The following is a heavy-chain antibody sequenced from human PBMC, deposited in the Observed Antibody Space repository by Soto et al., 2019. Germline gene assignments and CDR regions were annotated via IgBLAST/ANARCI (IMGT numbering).Heavy chain of an antibody. V-gene: IGHV4-4*07. CDR3: ARGQRFSDWFDP. CDR1: VGARSGYD. CDR2: IYSSGST. D-gene: IGHD3-3*01. Sequence: PSYTLSLTCTVTVGARSGYDWTWSRQSDGEGLEWIGRIYSSGSTNYNPSLKSRVTISLDTSMNYFSLRLSSVTAADTAVYYCARGQRFSDWFDPWGQGTLVTVSS. J-gene: IGHJ5*02.